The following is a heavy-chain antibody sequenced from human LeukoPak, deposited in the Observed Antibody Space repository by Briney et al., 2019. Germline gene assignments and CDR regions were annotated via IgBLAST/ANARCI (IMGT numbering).Heavy chain of an antibody. Sequence: GGSLRLSCAASGFTFSSYGMHWVRQAPGKGLEWVAVIWYDGSNKYYADSVKGRFTISRDNSKNTLYLQMNSLRAEDTAVYYCARDGEQLTGFDYWGQGTLVTVSS. V-gene: IGHV3-33*01. J-gene: IGHJ4*02. CDR2: IWYDGSNK. D-gene: IGHD6-13*01. CDR1: GFTFSSYG. CDR3: ARDGEQLTGFDY.